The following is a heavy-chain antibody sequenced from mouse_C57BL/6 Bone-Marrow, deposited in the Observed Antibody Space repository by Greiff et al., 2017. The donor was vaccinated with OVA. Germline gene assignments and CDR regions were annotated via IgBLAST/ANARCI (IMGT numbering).Heavy chain of an antibody. CDR1: GYSITSGYY. V-gene: IGHV3-6*01. D-gene: IGHD1-1*02. J-gene: IGHJ1*03. Sequence: EVKLMESGPGLVKPSQSLSLTCSVTGYSITSGYYWNWIRQFPGNKLEWMGYISYDGSNNYNPSLKNRISITRDTSKNQFFLKLNSVTTEDTATYYCASYYGNWYFDVWGTGTTVTVSS. CDR2: ISYDGSN. CDR3: ASYYGNWYFDV.